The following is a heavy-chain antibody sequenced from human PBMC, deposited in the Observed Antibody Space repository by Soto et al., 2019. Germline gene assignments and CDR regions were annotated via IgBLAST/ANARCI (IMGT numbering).Heavy chain of an antibody. CDR1: EFTFSDYY. V-gene: IGHV3-11*01. CDR2: ITSSGSAI. Sequence: QAQLVESGGGLVKLGGSLRLSCAASEFTFSDYYMSWIRQAPGKGLEWVAYITSSGSAIYYADSVKGRFTVSWDNAKKSLSLQMTSLRVDDMAVYYCTRGHRQRRDIQHWGQGTLVTVTS. J-gene: IGHJ1*01. CDR3: TRGHRQRRDIQH. D-gene: IGHD6-25*01.